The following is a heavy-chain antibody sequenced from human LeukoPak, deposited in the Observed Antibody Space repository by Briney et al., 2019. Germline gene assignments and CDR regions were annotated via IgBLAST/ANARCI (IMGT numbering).Heavy chain of an antibody. CDR1: GFSFRSYW. V-gene: IGHV3-7*01. D-gene: IGHD3-9*01. Sequence: GGSLRLSCAATGFSFRSYWMNWVRQAPGKGLEWLAIIKQDGSEKHYKGSVEGRFTISRDNAKNSLHLQMNSLRAEDTAVYYCAGGSGYLIASWGQGTLVTVSS. J-gene: IGHJ5*02. CDR2: IKQDGSEK. CDR3: AGGSGYLIAS.